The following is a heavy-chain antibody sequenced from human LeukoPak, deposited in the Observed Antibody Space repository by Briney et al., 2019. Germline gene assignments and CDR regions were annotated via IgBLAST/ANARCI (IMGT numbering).Heavy chain of an antibody. CDR3: ARGSGEDSTPSFDY. V-gene: IGHV1-3*01. J-gene: IGHJ4*02. CDR2: INAGNGNT. D-gene: IGHD3-10*01. Sequence: ASVKVSCKASGYTFTSYAMHWVRQAPGQRLEWMGWINAGNGNTKYSQTLQGRVTMTTDTSTSTAYMELRSLRSDDTAVYYCARGSGEDSTPSFDYWGQGTLVTVSS. CDR1: GYTFTSYA.